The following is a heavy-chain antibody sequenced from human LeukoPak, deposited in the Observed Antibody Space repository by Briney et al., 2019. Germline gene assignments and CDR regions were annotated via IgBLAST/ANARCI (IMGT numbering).Heavy chain of an antibody. CDR3: ARLVAAMALRRGPHFDY. CDR2: INHSGST. CDR1: GGSFSGYY. Sequence: SETLSLTCAVYGGSFSGYYWSWIRQPPGKGLEWIGEINHSGSTNYNPSLKSRVTISVDTSKNQFSLKLSSVTAADTAVYYCARLVAAMALRRGPHFDYWGQGTLVTVSS. D-gene: IGHD5-18*01. J-gene: IGHJ4*02. V-gene: IGHV4-34*01.